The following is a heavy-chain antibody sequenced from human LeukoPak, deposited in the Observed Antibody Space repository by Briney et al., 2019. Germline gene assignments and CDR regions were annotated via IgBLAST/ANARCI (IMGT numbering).Heavy chain of an antibody. Sequence: PGGSLRLSCAASGFTFTSYGMHWVRQAPGKGLEWVAVISYDRSNKYYADSVKGRFTISRDNSKNTLYLQMNSLRAEDTAVYYCAKDVDPFGSGSYVEGFDYWGQGTLVTVSS. CDR2: ISYDRSNK. CDR1: GFTFTSYG. CDR3: AKDVDPFGSGSYVEGFDY. J-gene: IGHJ4*02. V-gene: IGHV3-30*18. D-gene: IGHD3-10*01.